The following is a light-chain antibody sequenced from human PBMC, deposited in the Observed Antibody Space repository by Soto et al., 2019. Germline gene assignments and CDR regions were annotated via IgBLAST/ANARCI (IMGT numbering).Light chain of an antibody. CDR3: QQYNNWPQT. CDR2: GAS. V-gene: IGKV3-15*01. J-gene: IGKJ1*01. CDR1: QSVSSN. Sequence: EIVMTQSPATLSVSPGERAILACRASQSVSSNLAWSQQKPGQAPRLLLYGASTRATAIPARFSGSGSRTEFTPTIRSRQSEDFALYYCQQYNNWPQTFGPGPKVEIK.